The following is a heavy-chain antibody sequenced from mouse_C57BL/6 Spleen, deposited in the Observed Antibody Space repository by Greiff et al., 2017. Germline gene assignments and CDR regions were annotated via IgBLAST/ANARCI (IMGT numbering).Heavy chain of an antibody. Sequence: VQRVESGPELVKPGASVKISCKASGYAFSSSWMNWVKQRPGKGLEWIGRIYPGDGDTNYNGKFKGKATLTADKSSSTAYMQLSSLTSEDSAVYFCARDWSFAYWGQGTLVTVSA. D-gene: IGHD4-1*01. CDR1: GYAFSSSW. CDR2: IYPGDGDT. CDR3: ARDWSFAY. V-gene: IGHV1-82*01. J-gene: IGHJ3*01.